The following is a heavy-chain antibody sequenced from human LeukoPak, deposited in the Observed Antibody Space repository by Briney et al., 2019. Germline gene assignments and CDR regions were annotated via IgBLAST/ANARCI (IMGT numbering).Heavy chain of an antibody. D-gene: IGHD1-1*01. CDR3: ARDLATTVTALGLDV. CDR2: ISSSGGTT. J-gene: IGHJ6*02. V-gene: IGHV3-23*01. Sequence: GGSLRLSCAVSGFSFTNFAFSWVRQAPGKGLEWVSSISSSGGTTDYAVSVKGRFSISRDNSRNTLFLHMNTLRAEDTAIYYCARDLATTVTALGLDVWGQGTTVAVSS. CDR1: GFSFTNFA.